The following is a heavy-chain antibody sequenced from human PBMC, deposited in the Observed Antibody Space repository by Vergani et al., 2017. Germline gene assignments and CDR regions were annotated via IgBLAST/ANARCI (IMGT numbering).Heavy chain of an antibody. V-gene: IGHV3-30*03. CDR1: GFTFSSYG. D-gene: IGHD2-8*01. CDR3: ARTKYYFDY. J-gene: IGHJ4*02. CDR2: ISYDGSNK. Sequence: QVQLVESGGGVVQPGRSLSLSCAASGFTFSSYGMHWVRQAPGKGLEWVAVISYDGSNKYYADSVKGRFTISRDNSKNSLYLQMNSLRAEDTAVYYCARTKYYFDYWGQGTLVTVSS.